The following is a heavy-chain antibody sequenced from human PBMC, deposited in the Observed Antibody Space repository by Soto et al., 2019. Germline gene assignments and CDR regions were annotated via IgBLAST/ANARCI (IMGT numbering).Heavy chain of an antibody. CDR2: INYRGST. Sequence: QVQLQESGPGLVKPSETLSLTCTVSGGSISSYYWSWIRQPPGKGLEWIGYINYRGSTNYNPSLKSRVTISVATPKTQFSLKLSSVPAADTAVYYCARRYGVAFDIWGQGTMVTVSS. J-gene: IGHJ3*02. D-gene: IGHD3-10*01. V-gene: IGHV4-59*08. CDR3: ARRYGVAFDI. CDR1: GGSISSYY.